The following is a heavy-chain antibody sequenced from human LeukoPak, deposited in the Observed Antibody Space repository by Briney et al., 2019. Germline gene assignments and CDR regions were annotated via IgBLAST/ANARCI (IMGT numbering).Heavy chain of an antibody. V-gene: IGHV1-18*01. J-gene: IGHJ3*02. CDR3: ARVIGYGSSTSCPDAFDI. CDR1: GYTFTNYD. D-gene: IGHD2-2*01. Sequence: ASVKVSCKASGYTFTNYDISWVRQAPGQGLEWMGWISAYNVNTNYAQKLQGRVTMTTDTSTTTAYMELRSLRSDDTAVYYCARVIGYGSSTSCPDAFDIWGQGTMVTVSS. CDR2: ISAYNVNT.